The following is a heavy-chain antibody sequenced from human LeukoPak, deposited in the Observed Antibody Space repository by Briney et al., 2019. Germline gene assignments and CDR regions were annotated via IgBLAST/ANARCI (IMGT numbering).Heavy chain of an antibody. CDR2: ISGSGGDT. V-gene: IGHV3-23*01. D-gene: IGHD3-22*01. CDR1: GFIFDVYA. J-gene: IGHJ4*02. CDR3: ARDTPYDSSGYPFEY. Sequence: PGGSLRLSCAASGFIFDVYAMNWVRQAPGKGLKWVSGISGSGGDTYYVDSVKGRFTISRDNSKNTLYLQMNSLRVEDTAVYYCARDTPYDSSGYPFEYWGQGTLVTVSS.